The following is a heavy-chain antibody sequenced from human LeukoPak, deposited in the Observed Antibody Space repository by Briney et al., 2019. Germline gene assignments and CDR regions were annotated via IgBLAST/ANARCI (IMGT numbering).Heavy chain of an antibody. V-gene: IGHV1-69*05. CDR1: GGTFSSYA. CDR2: IIPIFGTA. CDR3: ARALSDHYDSSGYYPYYFDY. D-gene: IGHD3-22*01. J-gene: IGHJ4*02. Sequence: GASVKVSCKASGGTFSSYAISWVRQAPGQGLEWMGGIIPIFGTANYAQKFQGRVTITTDESTSTAYKELSSLRSEDTAVYYCARALSDHYDSSGYYPYYFDYWGQGTLVTVSS.